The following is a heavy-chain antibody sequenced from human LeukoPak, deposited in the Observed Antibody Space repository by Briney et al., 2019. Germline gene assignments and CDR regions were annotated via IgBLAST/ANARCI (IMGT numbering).Heavy chain of an antibody. CDR2: ISSFSTTI. D-gene: IGHD2-15*01. V-gene: IGHV3-48*01. CDR3: ARAQLDLSGHCSGGSCFCFVD. Sequence: SGGSLRLSCAASGFTFSTNSMNWVRQAPGKGLEWVSYISSFSTTISYADSVKRRFTISRDNAKNSLYLQMNSLRTEDTAVYYCARAQLDLSGHCSGGSCFCFVDWGQGTLVTVSS. J-gene: IGHJ4*02. CDR1: GFTFSTNS.